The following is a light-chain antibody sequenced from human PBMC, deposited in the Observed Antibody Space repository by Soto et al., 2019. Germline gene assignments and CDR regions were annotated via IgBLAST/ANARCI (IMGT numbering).Light chain of an antibody. CDR2: HAS. J-gene: IGKJ5*01. CDR1: QRVXSY. Sequence: QMTQCASSLSASVGDRVTITCRASQRVXSYFNCYQQKPGKAPKLLXDHASSLPTGCPSRFSGSGSGTDFTLTISRRQPDDFAVYYCQQANIFTSTFGQGTRLEIK. V-gene: IGKV1-39*01. CDR3: QQANIFTST.